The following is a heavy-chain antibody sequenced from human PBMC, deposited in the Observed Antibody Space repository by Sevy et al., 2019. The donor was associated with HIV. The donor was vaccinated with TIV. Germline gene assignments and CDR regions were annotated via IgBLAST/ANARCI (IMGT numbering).Heavy chain of an antibody. CDR2: ISPYNGYT. CDR3: ARDDTYSDPARYHYSTWTS. CDR1: GYNFISYG. Sequence: ASVKVSCKASGYNFISYGINWVRQAPGQGLEWMGWISPYNGYTNSAQKFQDRVTLTTDTSTSTAYMELRSLRSDDTAVYYCARDDTYSDPARYHYSTWTSGAKGPRSPSP. J-gene: IGHJ6*03. V-gene: IGHV1-18*01. D-gene: IGHD1-26*01.